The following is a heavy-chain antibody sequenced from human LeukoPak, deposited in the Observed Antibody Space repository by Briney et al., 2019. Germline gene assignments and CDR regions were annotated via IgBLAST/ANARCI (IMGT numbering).Heavy chain of an antibody. D-gene: IGHD6-19*01. CDR1: GGSFSGYY. J-gene: IGHJ4*02. CDR3: ARGRAVATFDY. Sequence: SETLSLTCAVYGGSFSGYYWSWIRQPPGKGLEWIGEINHSGSTNYNPSLKSRVTISVDTSKNQFSLKLSSVTAADTAVYYCARGRAVATFDYWGQGTLVTVSS. CDR2: INHSGST. V-gene: IGHV4-34*01.